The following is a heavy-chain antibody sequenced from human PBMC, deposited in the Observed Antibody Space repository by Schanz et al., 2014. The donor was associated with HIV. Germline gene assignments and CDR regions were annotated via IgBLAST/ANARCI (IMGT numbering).Heavy chain of an antibody. CDR3: ARDKSNLGMDS. CDR1: GFSLGDYY. CDR2: ITNSGNRM. J-gene: IGHJ5*01. Sequence: QKQLVESGGGSVKPGGSLRLSCAASGFSLGDYYMSWIRQAPGKGLEWISYITNSGNRMNYADSVKGRFTTSRDNTKNSLYLQMNTLRADDTAVYYCARDKSNLGMDSWGQGTLVTVSS. V-gene: IGHV3-11*01.